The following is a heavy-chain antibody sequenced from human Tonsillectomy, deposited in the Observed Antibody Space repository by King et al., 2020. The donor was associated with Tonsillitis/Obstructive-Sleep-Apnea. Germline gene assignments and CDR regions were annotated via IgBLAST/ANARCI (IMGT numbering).Heavy chain of an antibody. V-gene: IGHV1-69*10. Sequence: QLVQSGAEVKKPGSSVKVSRKASGGTFSSYAISWVRQAPGQGLEWMGGIIPILGIANYAQKFQGRVTITADKSTSTAYMELSSLRSEDTAVYYCARPGSYCGGDCYSGAFDIWGQGTMVTVSS. CDR2: IIPILGIA. J-gene: IGHJ3*02. CDR3: ARPGSYCGGDCYSGAFDI. D-gene: IGHD2-21*02. CDR1: GGTFSSYA.